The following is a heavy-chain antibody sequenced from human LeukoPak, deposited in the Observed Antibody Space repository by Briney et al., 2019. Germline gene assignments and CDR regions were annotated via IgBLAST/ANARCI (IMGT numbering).Heavy chain of an antibody. CDR1: GDSVSTNSAA. V-gene: IGHV6-1*01. J-gene: IGHJ4*02. CDR3: ARDQLRKYFDY. D-gene: IGHD5-18*01. CDR2: TYYRSRWYN. Sequence: SQTLSLTCAISGDSVSTNSAAWNWISQSPSRGLEWLGRTYYRSRWYNDHAVSVKSRISINPDTSKNQFSLQLNSVTPEDTAVYYCARDQLRKYFDYWGQGILVTVSS.